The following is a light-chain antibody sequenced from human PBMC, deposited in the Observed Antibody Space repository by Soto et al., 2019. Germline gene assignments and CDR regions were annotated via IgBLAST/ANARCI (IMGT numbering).Light chain of an antibody. V-gene: IGLV2-23*01. CDR1: SSDVGSYNL. Sequence: SALTQPASVSGSHGPSITISCTGTSSDVGSYNLVSWYQQHPGKAPKLMIYEGSKRPSGVSNRFSGSKSGNTASLTISGLQAEDEADYYCCSYAGSSTYVFGTGTKVTVL. CDR3: CSYAGSSTYV. CDR2: EGS. J-gene: IGLJ1*01.